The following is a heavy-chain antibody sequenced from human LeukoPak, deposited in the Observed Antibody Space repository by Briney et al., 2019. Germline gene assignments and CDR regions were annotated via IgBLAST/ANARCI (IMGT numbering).Heavy chain of an antibody. CDR2: IIHSGST. V-gene: IGHV4-34*01. CDR3: ARGPGSGSYFAWFDP. J-gene: IGHJ5*02. CDR1: GGSFSGYY. Sequence: PSETLSLTCAVYGGSFSGYYWSWIRQPPGKGLEWIGEIIHSGSTNYNPSLKSRVTMSVDTSKNQVSLKLSSVTAADTAVYYCARGPGSGSYFAWFDPWGQGTQVTVSS. D-gene: IGHD3-10*01.